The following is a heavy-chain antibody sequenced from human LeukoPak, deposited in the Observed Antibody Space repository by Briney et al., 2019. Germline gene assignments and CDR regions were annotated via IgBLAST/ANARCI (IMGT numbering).Heavy chain of an antibody. J-gene: IGHJ6*03. CDR1: GFIFSNFY. V-gene: IGHV3-11*04. Sequence: PGGSLRLSCAASGFIFSNFYMHWIRQAPGKGLEWVSYMSGTGKTISYADSLRGRFTISRDNTKNSLYLQMNTLRADDRATYYFPRGGRDYTSRFYMGVGGKGTTVTVSS. CDR3: PRGGRDYTSRFYMGV. CDR2: MSGTGKTI. D-gene: IGHD3-3*01.